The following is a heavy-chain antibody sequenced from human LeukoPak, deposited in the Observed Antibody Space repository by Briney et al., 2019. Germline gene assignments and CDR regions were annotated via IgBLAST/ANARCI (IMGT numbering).Heavy chain of an antibody. CDR1: GFTFSSYS. CDR3: ARGEFIRPVVPAARFYGMDV. Sequence: GGSLRLSCAAPGFTFSSYSMNWVRQAPGKGLELVSSISSSSSYIYYADSVKGRFTISRDNAKNSLYLQMNSLRAEDTAVYYCARGEFIRPVVPAARFYGMDVWGQGTTVTVSS. J-gene: IGHJ6*02. V-gene: IGHV3-21*04. D-gene: IGHD2-2*01. CDR2: ISSSSSYI.